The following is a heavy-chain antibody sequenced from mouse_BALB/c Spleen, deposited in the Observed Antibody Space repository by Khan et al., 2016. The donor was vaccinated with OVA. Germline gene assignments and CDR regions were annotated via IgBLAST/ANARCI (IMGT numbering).Heavy chain of an antibody. Sequence: LVKTGASVKISCKASGYSFTGYYMHWVKQSHGKSLEWIGYISCYNGATTYNQKFKGKATFTVDTSSSTAYMQFNSLTSEDSAVYYWARSHLLGLCAMGYWGQGTSVTVAS. D-gene: IGHD2-2*01. V-gene: IGHV1S34*01. J-gene: IGHJ4*01. CDR2: ISCYNGAT. CDR1: GYSFTGYY. CDR3: ARSHLLGLCAMGY.